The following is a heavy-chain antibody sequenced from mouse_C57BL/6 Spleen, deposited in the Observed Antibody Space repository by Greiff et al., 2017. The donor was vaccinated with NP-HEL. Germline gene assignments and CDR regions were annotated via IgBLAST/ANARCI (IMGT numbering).Heavy chain of an antibody. J-gene: IGHJ4*01. D-gene: IGHD2-4*01. Sequence: QVQLKQPGAELVKPGASVKMSCKASGYTFTSYWITWVKQRPGQGLEWIGDIYPGSGSTNYNEKFKGKATLTVDTSSSTAYMQLSSLTSEDSAVYYCARKDYDYDGYAMDYWGQGTSVTVSS. CDR2: IYPGSGST. V-gene: IGHV1-55*01. CDR1: GYTFTSYW. CDR3: ARKDYDYDGYAMDY.